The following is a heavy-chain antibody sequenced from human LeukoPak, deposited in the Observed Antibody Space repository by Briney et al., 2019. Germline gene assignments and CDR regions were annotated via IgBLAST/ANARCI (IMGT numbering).Heavy chain of an antibody. CDR1: GFTFSSYV. D-gene: IGHD2/OR15-2a*01. CDR2: IARST. J-gene: IGHJ4*02. Sequence: PGGSLRLSCAASGFTFSSYVVSWVRQAPGKGLEWVSTIARSTYYAGSVKGRFAISRDNSKNTLYLQMNSPRADDTAVYYCAISVNSAQYSYGHWGQGTLVTVSS. CDR3: AISVNSAQYSYGH. V-gene: IGHV3-23*01.